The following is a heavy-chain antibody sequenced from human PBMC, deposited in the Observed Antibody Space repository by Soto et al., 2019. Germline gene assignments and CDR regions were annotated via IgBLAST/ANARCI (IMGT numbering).Heavy chain of an antibody. Sequence: PSETLSLTCTVSGGSIISYYWSWIRQPPGKGLEWIGYIYYSGSTNYNPSLKSRVTISVDTSKNQFSLKLSSVTAADTAVYYCARDRCSGGSCSFDYWGQGTLVTVSS. V-gene: IGHV4-59*01. CDR2: IYYSGST. D-gene: IGHD2-15*01. CDR3: ARDRCSGGSCSFDY. J-gene: IGHJ4*02. CDR1: GGSIISYY.